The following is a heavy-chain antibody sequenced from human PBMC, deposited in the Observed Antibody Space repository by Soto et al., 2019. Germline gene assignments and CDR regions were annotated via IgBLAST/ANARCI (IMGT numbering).Heavy chain of an antibody. CDR2: IKQDGSEE. J-gene: IGHJ6*02. D-gene: IGHD3-3*01. V-gene: IGHV3-7*03. CDR1: GQTFNRYW. CDR3: VRTHFDSWSFNCYGMDV. Sequence: DVQLAESGGGLVQPGGSLRLSCVASGQTFNRYWMSWVRQAPGKGLEWVANIKQDGSEEYYVDSVNGRFTISIDNAKKSLYLQMNSLRAEDTAMYYCVRTHFDSWSFNCYGMDVWGQGTTVTVSS.